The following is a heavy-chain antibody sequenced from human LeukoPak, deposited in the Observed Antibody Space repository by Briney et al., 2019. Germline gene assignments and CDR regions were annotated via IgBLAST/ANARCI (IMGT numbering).Heavy chain of an antibody. CDR3: AKDYGSWANYFDY. J-gene: IGHJ4*02. CDR1: GFSFRNYG. CDR2: IRSDSSYK. Sequence: QAGGSLRLSCVASGFSFRNYGMHWVRQAPGKGLEWVTFIRSDSSYKYYADSVKGRFTISRDNSKNTLYLQMNSLRPEDTAVYYCAKDYGSWANYFDYWGQGTLVTVSS. V-gene: IGHV3-30*02. D-gene: IGHD2-15*01.